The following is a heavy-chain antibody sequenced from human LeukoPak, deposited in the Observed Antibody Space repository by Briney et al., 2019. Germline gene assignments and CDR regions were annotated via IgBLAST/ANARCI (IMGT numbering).Heavy chain of an antibody. CDR2: ISYDGSNK. J-gene: IGHJ1*01. CDR1: GFTFSSYG. CDR3: AKGADSSGYYYLGYFQH. V-gene: IGHV3-30*18. D-gene: IGHD3-22*01. Sequence: PGGSLRLSCAASGFTFSSYGMHWVRQAPGKGLEWVAVISYDGSNKYYADSVKGRFTISRDNSKNSLYLQMNSLRAEDTALYYCAKGADSSGYYYLGYFQHWGQGTLVTVSS.